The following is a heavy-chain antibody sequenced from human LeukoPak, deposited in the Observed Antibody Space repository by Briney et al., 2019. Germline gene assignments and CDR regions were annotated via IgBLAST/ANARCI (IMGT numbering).Heavy chain of an antibody. CDR1: GGTFSSYA. D-gene: IGHD6-19*01. CDR3: ARDPLYSSGWSYFDY. Sequence: SVKVSCKASGGTFSSYAISWVRQAPGQGLEWMGGIIPIFGTANYAQKFQGRVAITADESTSTAYMELSSLRSEDTAVYYCARDPLYSSGWSYFDYWGQGTLVTVSS. V-gene: IGHV1-69*13. CDR2: IIPIFGTA. J-gene: IGHJ4*02.